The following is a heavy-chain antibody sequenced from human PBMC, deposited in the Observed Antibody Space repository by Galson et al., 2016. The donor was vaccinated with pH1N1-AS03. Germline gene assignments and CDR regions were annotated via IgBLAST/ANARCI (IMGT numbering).Heavy chain of an antibody. J-gene: IGHJ4*02. Sequence: ETLSLTCTVSGGSLTNYYWSWIRQPAGRGLESIGRIHSSGSTDYNPSLRTRVTMSKDSSKNQISLNLTSVSASDTAIYYCARGRGSSNLHPVGYWGPG. CDR2: IHSSGST. CDR1: GGSLTNYY. V-gene: IGHV4-4*07. CDR3: ARGRGSSNLHPVGY. D-gene: IGHD3-10*01.